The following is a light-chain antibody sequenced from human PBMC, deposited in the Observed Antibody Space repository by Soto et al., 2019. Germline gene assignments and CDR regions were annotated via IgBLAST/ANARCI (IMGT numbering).Light chain of an antibody. V-gene: IGLV2-8*01. CDR2: EVT. CDR3: MSYAGMYTYV. J-gene: IGLJ1*01. CDR1: SSDVGGYNY. Sequence: QSALTQPPSASGSPGQSVTISCTGTSSDVGGYNYLSWYQHRPGKAPQLIIYEVTKRPSGVPNRFFGSKSGNTASLTVSGLQAEYEAAYFCMSYAGMYTYVFGTGTKVTVL.